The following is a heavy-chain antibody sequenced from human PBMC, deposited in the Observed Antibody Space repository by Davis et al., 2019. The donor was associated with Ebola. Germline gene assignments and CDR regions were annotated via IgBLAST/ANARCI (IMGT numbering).Heavy chain of an antibody. CDR1: GFTFSGYA. CDR2: ISYDGSNK. CDR3: ARGRADYVRVSEY. J-gene: IGHJ4*02. Sequence: GESLKISCAASGFTFSGYAMHWVRQAPGKGLEWVAVISYDGSNKYYADSVKGRFTISRDNSKDTLSLQMDSLTVDDTALYYCARGRADYVRVSEYWGQGTLVTVSS. D-gene: IGHD4-17*01. V-gene: IGHV3-30-3*01.